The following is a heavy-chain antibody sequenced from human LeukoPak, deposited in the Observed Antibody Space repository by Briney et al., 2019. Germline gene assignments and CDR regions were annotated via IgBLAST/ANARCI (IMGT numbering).Heavy chain of an antibody. J-gene: IGHJ5*02. CDR1: GGTFSSYA. CDR3: ASRTPGNWFDP. V-gene: IGHV1-69*06. D-gene: IGHD1-14*01. CDR2: IIPIFGTA. Sequence: GASVKVSCKASGGTFSSYAISWVRQAPGQGLEWMGGIIPIFGTANYAQKFQGRVTITADKSTSTAYMELRSLRSDDTAVYYCASRTPGNWFDPWGQGTLVTVSS.